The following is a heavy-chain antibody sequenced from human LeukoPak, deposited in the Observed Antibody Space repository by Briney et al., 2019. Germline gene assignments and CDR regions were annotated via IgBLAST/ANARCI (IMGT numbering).Heavy chain of an antibody. J-gene: IGHJ4*02. CDR2: ISGSGGST. D-gene: IGHD4-17*01. Sequence: GGSLRLSCAASGFTFSSYAMSWVRQAPGKGLELVSAISGSGGSTYYADSVKGRFTISRDNSKNTLYLQMNSLRAEDTAVYYCAKRPSDYGDYVTYFDYWGQGTLVTVSS. CDR3: AKRPSDYGDYVTYFDY. CDR1: GFTFSSYA. V-gene: IGHV3-23*01.